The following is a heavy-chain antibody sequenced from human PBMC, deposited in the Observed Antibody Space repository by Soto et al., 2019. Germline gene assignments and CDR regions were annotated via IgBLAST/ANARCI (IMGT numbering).Heavy chain of an antibody. CDR1: GFTFSSYA. J-gene: IGHJ6*04. CDR2: ISFSGGSP. Sequence: GGSLRLSCAASGFTFSSYAMSWVRQAPGKGLEWVSAISFSGGSPYYADSVKGRFTISRDNSKNTLPLQMSSLRAEDTAVYYCARDDVLCDGGRCYGIPLDVWGKGPTVTVSS. V-gene: IGHV3-23*01. CDR3: ARDDVLCDGGRCYGIPLDV. D-gene: IGHD2-15*01.